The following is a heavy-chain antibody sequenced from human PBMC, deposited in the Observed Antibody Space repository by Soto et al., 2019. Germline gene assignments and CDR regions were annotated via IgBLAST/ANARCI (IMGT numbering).Heavy chain of an antibody. J-gene: IGHJ6*02. CDR1: GGSIISSNW. CDR2: IYHSGST. V-gene: IGHV4-4*02. D-gene: IGHD3-22*01. CDR3: ARSPDSSGYYPRRYYYGMDV. Sequence: LETLSLTCAFSGGSIISSNWWIWVRQPPGKGLEWIGEIYHSGSTNYNPSLKSRVTISVDKSKNQFSLKLSSVTAADTAVYYCARSPDSSGYYPRRYYYGMDVWGQGTTVTVSS.